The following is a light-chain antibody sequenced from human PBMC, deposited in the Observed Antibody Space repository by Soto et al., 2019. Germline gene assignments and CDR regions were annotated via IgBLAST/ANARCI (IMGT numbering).Light chain of an antibody. Sequence: DIQMTQSPSTLSASVGDRVTITCRASQSISSWLAWYLQKPGKAPKLLIHKASCLESAVPSRFSGSGSGTDFSITSSMLQPNDVATYYGDHYNRYYNCGQGNKVEIK. V-gene: IGKV1-5*03. CDR3: DHYNRYYN. CDR2: KAS. J-gene: IGKJ2*01. CDR1: QSISSW.